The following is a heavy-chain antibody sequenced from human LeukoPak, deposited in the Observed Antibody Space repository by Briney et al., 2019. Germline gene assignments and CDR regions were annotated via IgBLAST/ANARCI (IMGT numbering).Heavy chain of an antibody. J-gene: IGHJ6*02. V-gene: IGHV3-11*01. CDR1: GFTFSDWF. CDR3: ARGHFGLDV. Sequence: GGSLRLSCAASGFTFSDWFVSWIRQAPGTGLEWVSYISNSGNTIYYADSVKGRFTISRDNAKKTVNLQVNSLRAEDTAIYYCARGHFGLDVWGQGTTVTVSS. CDR2: ISNSGNTI.